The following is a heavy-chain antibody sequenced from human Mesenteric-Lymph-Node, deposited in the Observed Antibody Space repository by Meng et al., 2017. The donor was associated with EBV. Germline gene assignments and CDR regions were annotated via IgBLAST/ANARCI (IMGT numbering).Heavy chain of an antibody. CDR3: THRVGYNYHY. CDR2: IYWDDGK. J-gene: IGHJ4*02. CDR1: GFLLSISGVS. D-gene: IGHD5-24*01. V-gene: IGHV2-5*02. Sequence: QMHMTGSVPTKVKTTQSRTLTSACSGFLLSISGVSVGWIGQAPGKALEWLALIYWDDGKRYRPSLKSRLTITKDTSKNQVVLTMTNMDPVDTATYYCTHRVGYNYHYWGQGTLVTVSS.